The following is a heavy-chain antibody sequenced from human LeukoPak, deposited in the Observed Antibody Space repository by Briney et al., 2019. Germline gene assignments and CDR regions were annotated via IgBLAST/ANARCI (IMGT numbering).Heavy chain of an antibody. J-gene: IGHJ4*02. D-gene: IGHD1-26*01. CDR3: ARHGQDTGNFYAHFDY. CDR2: INYNGNT. V-gene: IGHV4-59*08. CDR1: GGSIRTNY. Sequence: PSETLSLTCTVSGGSIRTNYWSWIRQTPGKGLEWIAYINYNGNTNSNPSLKSRVTISVGTSRSQFSLKLGSVTAADTAVYYCARHGQDTGNFYAHFDYWGQGILVTVSS.